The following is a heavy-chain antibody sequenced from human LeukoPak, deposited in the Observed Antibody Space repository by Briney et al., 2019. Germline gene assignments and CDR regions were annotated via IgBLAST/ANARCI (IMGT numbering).Heavy chain of an antibody. CDR3: ARALIAAAGTFDY. D-gene: IGHD6-13*01. CDR1: GGSISSGGYS. V-gene: IGHV4-30-4*07. Sequence: PSQTLPLTCAVSGGSISSGGYSWSWIRQPPGKGLEWIGYIYYSGSTYYNPSLKSRVTISVDTSKNQFSLKLSSVTAADTAVYYCARALIAAAGTFDYWGQGTLVTVSS. CDR2: IYYSGST. J-gene: IGHJ4*02.